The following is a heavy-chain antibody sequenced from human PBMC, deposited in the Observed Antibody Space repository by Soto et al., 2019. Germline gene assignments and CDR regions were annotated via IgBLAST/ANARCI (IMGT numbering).Heavy chain of an antibody. J-gene: IGHJ5*02. CDR2: INQSGST. CDR3: ARGLTYCSSTTCAETRFDP. V-gene: IGHV4-34*01. CDR1: AGCFGDNH. D-gene: IGHD2-2*01. Sequence: SETLSLTRAGYAGCFGDNHGSWILQPPGKGLEWIGEINQSGSTNYNPSLKSRVAISVDTSKNQFSLKLSSVTAADTAVYYCARGLTYCSSTTCAETRFDPWGQGTLVTVSS.